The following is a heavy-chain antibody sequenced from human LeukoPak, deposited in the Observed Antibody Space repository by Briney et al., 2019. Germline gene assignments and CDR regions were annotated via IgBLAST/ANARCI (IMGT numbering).Heavy chain of an antibody. V-gene: IGHV4-59*01. CDR3: ARVYSSGWLYKFDS. D-gene: IGHD6-19*01. J-gene: IGHJ4*02. CDR2: IYYSGST. CDR1: GGSISSYY. Sequence: SETLSLTCTVSGGSISSYYWSWIRQLPGKGLEWIGYIYYSGSTNYNPSLKSRVTISVDTSKTQFSLKLSSVTAADTAIYYCARVYSSGWLYKFDSWGQGTLVTVSS.